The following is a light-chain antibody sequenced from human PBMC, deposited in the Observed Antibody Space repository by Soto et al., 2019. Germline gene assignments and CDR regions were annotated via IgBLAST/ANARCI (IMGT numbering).Light chain of an antibody. CDR3: QSYDSSLSDNYV. CDR1: SSNIGAGYD. V-gene: IGLV1-40*01. CDR2: ANS. J-gene: IGLJ1*01. Sequence: QAVLTQPPSVSGAPGQRVTISCTGSSSNIGAGYDVHWYQQLPGKAPKLLIYANSNRPSGVPDRFSGSKSGTSASLAITGLQADDEADYYSQSYDSSLSDNYVFATGTKVTVL.